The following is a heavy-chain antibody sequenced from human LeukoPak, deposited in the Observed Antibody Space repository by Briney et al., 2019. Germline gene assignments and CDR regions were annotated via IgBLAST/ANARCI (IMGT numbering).Heavy chain of an antibody. Sequence: SETLSLTCTVSGGSISSGSYYWSWIRQPAGKGLEWIGRIYTSGSTNYNPSLKSRVTISVDTSKNQFSLKLSSVTAADTAVYYCARTSGGRPSIAARYPPYFDYWGQGTLVTVSS. CDR3: ARTSGGRPSIAARYPPYFDY. D-gene: IGHD6-6*01. J-gene: IGHJ4*02. CDR2: IYTSGST. V-gene: IGHV4-61*02. CDR1: GGSISSGSYY.